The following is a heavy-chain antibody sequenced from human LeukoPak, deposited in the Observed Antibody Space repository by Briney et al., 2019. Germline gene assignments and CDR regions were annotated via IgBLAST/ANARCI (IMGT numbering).Heavy chain of an antibody. Sequence: ASVKVSCKASGYTFTSYGISWVRQAPGQGLEWMGWISAYNGNTNYAQKLQGRVTMTTDTSTSTAYMELRSLRSDDTAVYYCARARTMVRGVITPYYFDYWGQGTLVTVSS. V-gene: IGHV1-18*01. D-gene: IGHD3-10*01. J-gene: IGHJ4*02. CDR2: ISAYNGNT. CDR3: ARARTMVRGVITPYYFDY. CDR1: GYTFTSYG.